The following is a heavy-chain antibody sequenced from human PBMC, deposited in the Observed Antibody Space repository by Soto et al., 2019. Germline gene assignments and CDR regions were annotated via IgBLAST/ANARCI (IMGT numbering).Heavy chain of an antibody. Sequence: EVQLVESGGGLVQPGRSLRLSCAASGFTFDDYAMHWVRQAPGKGLEWVSGISWNSGSIGYADSVKGRFTIYRDNAKNSLYLQMNSLRAEDTALYYCAKDPSPVISAAGGMDVWGQGTTVTVSS. CDR3: AKDPSPVISAAGGMDV. CDR2: ISWNSGSI. J-gene: IGHJ6*02. D-gene: IGHD3-10*01. CDR1: GFTFDDYA. V-gene: IGHV3-9*01.